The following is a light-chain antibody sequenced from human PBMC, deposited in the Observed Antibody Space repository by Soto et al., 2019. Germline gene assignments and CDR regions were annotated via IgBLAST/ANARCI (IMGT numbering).Light chain of an antibody. J-gene: IGKJ1*01. V-gene: IGKV3-11*01. CDR1: LSVSSY. Sequence: EIVLTQSPATLSLSPGEGATLSCRASLSVSSYLAWYQQKPGQAPRLLIYDASNRATGIPVRFSGSGSGTDFTLTISSLEPEDFAVYYCQQRSNWPWTFGQGTKVEIK. CDR3: QQRSNWPWT. CDR2: DAS.